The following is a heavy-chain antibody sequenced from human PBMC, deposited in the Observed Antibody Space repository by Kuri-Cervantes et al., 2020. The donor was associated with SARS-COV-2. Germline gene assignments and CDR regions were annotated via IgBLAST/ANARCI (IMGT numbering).Heavy chain of an antibody. J-gene: IGHJ4*02. CDR1: GFTFSSYA. D-gene: IGHD5-24*01. CDR3: ARVRDGYNPALDY. CDR2: IYSDATAT. Sequence: GESLKISCAASGFTFSSYAMSWVRQAPGKGLEWVSVIYSDATATYYADSVKGRFTISRDNAKNSLYLQMNSLRAEDTAVYYCARVRDGYNPALDYWGQGTLVTVSS. V-gene: IGHV3-23*03.